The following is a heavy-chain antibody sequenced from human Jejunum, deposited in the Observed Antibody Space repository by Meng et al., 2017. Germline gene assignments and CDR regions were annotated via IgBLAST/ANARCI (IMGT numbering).Heavy chain of an antibody. Sequence: QVQLQESGPGLVKPSQTLSLTCTVSGGSFGSGGYYWSWIRQHPGKGLEWIGYIYYSGSTYYNPSLKSRVSISVDTSKNQFSLKLSSVTAADTAVYYCASSIAAAVGYYFDYWGQGTLVTVSS. CDR3: ASSIAAAVGYYFDY. V-gene: IGHV4-31*03. D-gene: IGHD6-13*01. CDR2: IYYSGST. CDR1: GGSFGSGGYY. J-gene: IGHJ4*02.